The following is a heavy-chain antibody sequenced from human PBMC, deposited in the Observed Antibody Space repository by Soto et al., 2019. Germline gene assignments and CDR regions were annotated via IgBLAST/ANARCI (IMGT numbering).Heavy chain of an antibody. J-gene: IGHJ6*02. V-gene: IGHV1-69*13. Sequence: GASVKVSCKASGGAFSSYAISWVRQAPGQGLEWMGGIIPIFGTANYAQKFQGRVTITADESTSTAYMELSSLRSEDTAVYYFARDRITIFGVVISDGMDVWGQGTTVTVSS. CDR2: IIPIFGTA. CDR3: ARDRITIFGVVISDGMDV. D-gene: IGHD3-3*01. CDR1: GGAFSSYA.